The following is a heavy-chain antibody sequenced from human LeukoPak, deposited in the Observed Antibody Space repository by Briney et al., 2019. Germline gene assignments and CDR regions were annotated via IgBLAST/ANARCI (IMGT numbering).Heavy chain of an antibody. CDR1: GGSFSGYY. V-gene: IGHV4-34*01. D-gene: IGHD5-24*01. CDR2: INHSGST. J-gene: IGHJ4*02. Sequence: SETLSLTCAVYGGSFSGYYWSWIRQPPGKGLEWIGEINHSGSTNYNPSLKSRVTISVDTSKNQFSLKLSSVTAADTAVYYCARSEEMATMIGYWGQGTLVTVSS. CDR3: ARSEEMATMIGY.